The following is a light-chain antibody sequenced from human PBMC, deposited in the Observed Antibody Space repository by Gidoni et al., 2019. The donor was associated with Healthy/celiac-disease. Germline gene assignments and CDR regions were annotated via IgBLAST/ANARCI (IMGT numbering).Light chain of an antibody. CDR3: QQYNSFLT. CDR1: QSISSW. CDR2: KAS. Sequence: DIQMTQSPSTLSASVGDRVTITCRASQSISSWLAWYQQKPGKAPKLLIYKASSLESGVPSRFSGSGSGTEFTLTISSLQPDDFATYYCQQYNSFLTFXGXTKVEIK. V-gene: IGKV1-5*03. J-gene: IGKJ4*01.